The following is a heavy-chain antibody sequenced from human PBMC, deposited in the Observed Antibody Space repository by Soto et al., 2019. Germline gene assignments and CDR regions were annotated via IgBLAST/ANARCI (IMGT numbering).Heavy chain of an antibody. Sequence: QVHLVESGGGVVQPGRSLRLSCAASGFTFSSYGMHWFRQAPGKGLEWVAVISFAGSNKYYADSVKGRFTISRDHYKKTLDLTMNSLRADDTAVYYCAKDGNYCSSTSCYTNYWGQGTLVTVSS. CDR2: ISFAGSNK. V-gene: IGHV3-30*18. CDR1: GFTFSSYG. CDR3: AKDGNYCSSTSCYTNY. J-gene: IGHJ4*02. D-gene: IGHD2-2*02.